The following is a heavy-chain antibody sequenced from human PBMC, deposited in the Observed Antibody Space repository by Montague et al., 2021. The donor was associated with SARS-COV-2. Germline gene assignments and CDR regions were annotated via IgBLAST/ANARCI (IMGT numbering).Heavy chain of an antibody. CDR3: ARGAGPRSITPVRGSSSGHVFDI. CDR2: INHRGST. CDR1: GGSFSGYY. J-gene: IGHJ3*02. Sequence: SETLSLTCAVYGGSFSGYYWSWIRQPPGKGLEWIGEINHRGSTNYSPSLKSRVIISVDTSKNQFSLKLSSVTAADTAVYYCARGAGPRSITPVRGSSSGHVFDIWGQGTMVTVSS. D-gene: IGHD2-2*01. V-gene: IGHV4-34*01.